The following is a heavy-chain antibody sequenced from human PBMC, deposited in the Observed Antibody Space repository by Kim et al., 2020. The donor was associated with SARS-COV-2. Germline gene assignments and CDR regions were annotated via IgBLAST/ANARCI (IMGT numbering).Heavy chain of an antibody. Sequence: SETLSLTCTVSGGSISSGGYYWSWIRQHPGKGLEWIGYIYYSGSTYYNPSLKSRVTISVDTSKNQFSLKLSSVTAADTAVYYCAAYYDFWSGSDKNWFDPWGQGTLVTVSS. D-gene: IGHD3-3*01. CDR2: IYYSGST. CDR1: GGSISSGGYY. V-gene: IGHV4-31*03. CDR3: AAYYDFWSGSDKNWFDP. J-gene: IGHJ5*02.